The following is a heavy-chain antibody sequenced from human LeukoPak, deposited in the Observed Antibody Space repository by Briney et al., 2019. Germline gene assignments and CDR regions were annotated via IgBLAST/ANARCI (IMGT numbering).Heavy chain of an antibody. J-gene: IGHJ3*02. V-gene: IGHV3-9*01. CDR3: AIAPHAFDI. Sequence: PGSSLRLSCAASGFTFYDYDMHWVRHARGKGREGGSGISWSSGSIVYADSVKGRFTISRDNAKNSLYPQMNSLRAEDTALYYCAIAPHAFDIWGQGTMVTVSS. CDR2: ISWSSGSI. CDR1: GFTFYDYD.